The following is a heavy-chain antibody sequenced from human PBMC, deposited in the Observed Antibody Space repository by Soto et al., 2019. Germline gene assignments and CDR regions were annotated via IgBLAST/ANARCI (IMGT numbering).Heavy chain of an antibody. CDR2: IYYSGST. CDR1: GCSISSGDYY. D-gene: IGHD2-2*01. CDR3: SRAGAYCISTSCYAGIYYYYGMDG. V-gene: IGHV4-30-4*01. J-gene: IGHJ6*02. Sequence: SETLSLTCTVSGCSISSGDYYWSWIRQPPGKGQEWIGYIYYSGSTYYKPSLKSRDTISVDTSKNQFYLKLSSVTAAYTAVYYCSRAGAYCISTSCYAGIYYYYGMDGWGQGTTVT.